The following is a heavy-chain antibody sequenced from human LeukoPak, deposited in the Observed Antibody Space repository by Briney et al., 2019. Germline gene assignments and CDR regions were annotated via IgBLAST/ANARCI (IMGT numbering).Heavy chain of an antibody. CDR3: GKGRVSE. Sequence: GGSLRLSCAASGFPFNTQDMRWVRQAPGKGLEWVSSIHADGVGTFYADSVRGRFTISRDNSKNTLDLQMNSLRVEGTAVYYCGKGRVSEWGQGTLVTVSS. D-gene: IGHD6-19*01. V-gene: IGHV3-23*01. CDR2: IHADGVGT. J-gene: IGHJ4*02. CDR1: GFPFNTQD.